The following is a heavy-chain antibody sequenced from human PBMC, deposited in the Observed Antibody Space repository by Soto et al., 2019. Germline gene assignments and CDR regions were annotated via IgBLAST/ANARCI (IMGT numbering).Heavy chain of an antibody. CDR2: ISPKSTYR. CDR3: ARGGGGGLFEH. CDR1: GFPCSDYY. D-gene: IGHD2-21*01. V-gene: IGHV3-11*06. Sequence: LRLSCATSGFPCSDYYMSWIRQAQGKGLEWLSHISPKSTYRNYADSVKGRFTISRDNTKSSLFLQMNSLGVEDTAVYYCARGGGGGLFEHWGQGVLVTVS. J-gene: IGHJ4*02.